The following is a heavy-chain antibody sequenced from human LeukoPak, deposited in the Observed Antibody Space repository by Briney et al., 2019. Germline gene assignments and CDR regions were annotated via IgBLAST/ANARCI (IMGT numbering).Heavy chain of an antibody. J-gene: IGHJ4*02. CDR1: GGSIKNYY. D-gene: IGHD6-13*01. Sequence: SETLSLTCTVSGGSIKNYYWSWIRQPPGKGLEWIGYIYYSGSTNYNPSPKSRVTISVDTSKNQFSLKLSSVTAADTAVYYCARAAAAETFDYWGQGTLVTVSS. CDR2: IYYSGST. CDR3: ARAAAAETFDY. V-gene: IGHV4-59*08.